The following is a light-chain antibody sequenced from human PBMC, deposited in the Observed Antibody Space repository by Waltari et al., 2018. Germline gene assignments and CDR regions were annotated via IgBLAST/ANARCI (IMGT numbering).Light chain of an antibody. CDR1: SSDVVTYNL. CDR3: CSFAGSSTYYV. J-gene: IGLJ1*01. Sequence: QSALTQPASVSGSPGQSITISCTGTSSDVVTYNLVSWYQQHPGKAPNLMIYEVTNRPSGVCNRFSGSKSGTTASLTISGLQAEDEAEYYCCSFAGSSTYYVFGTGTKVTVL. V-gene: IGLV2-23*02. CDR2: EVT.